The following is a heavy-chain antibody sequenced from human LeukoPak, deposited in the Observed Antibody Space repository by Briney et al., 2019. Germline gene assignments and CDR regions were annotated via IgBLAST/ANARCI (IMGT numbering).Heavy chain of an antibody. CDR3: ARVGYSSGYYYDY. Sequence: SETLSLTCTVSGGSISSYYWSWIRQPPGKGLEWIGYIYYSGSTNYNPSLKSRVTISVDTSKNQFSLKLSSATAADTAVYYCARVGYSSGYYYDYWGQGTLVTVSS. J-gene: IGHJ4*02. CDR1: GGSISSYY. V-gene: IGHV4-59*01. CDR2: IYYSGST. D-gene: IGHD3-22*01.